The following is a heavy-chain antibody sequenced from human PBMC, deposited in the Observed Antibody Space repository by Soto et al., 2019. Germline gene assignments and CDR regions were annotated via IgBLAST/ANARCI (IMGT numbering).Heavy chain of an antibody. CDR1: GCTFSSYG. CDR3: ASLPSSSSVAFDI. J-gene: IGHJ3*02. V-gene: IGHV3-23*01. D-gene: IGHD6-6*01. CDR2: ISGSGGST. Sequence: FLRVSCAASGCTFSSYGMSWVCQARGKGLEWVSAISGSGGSTYYADSVKGRFTISRDNSKNTLYLQMNSLRAEDTAVYYCASLPSSSSVAFDIWGQGTMVTVSS.